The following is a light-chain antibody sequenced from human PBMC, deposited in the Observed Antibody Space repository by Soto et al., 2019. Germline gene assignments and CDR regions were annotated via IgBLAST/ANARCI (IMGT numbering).Light chain of an antibody. CDR1: QSISSN. V-gene: IGKV1-39*01. CDR3: QQSYSTPPS. CDR2: AAS. J-gene: IGKJ2*01. Sequence: DIQMTQSPSSLSASVGDRVTSTCRASQSISSNLNWYQQKPGKAPKLLIYAASSLQSGVPSRFSGSGSGTDFTLTISSLQPEDFATYYCQQSYSTPPSFGQGTKLEIK.